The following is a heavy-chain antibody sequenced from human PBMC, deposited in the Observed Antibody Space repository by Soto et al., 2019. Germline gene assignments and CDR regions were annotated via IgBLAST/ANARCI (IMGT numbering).Heavy chain of an antibody. CDR1: GGSISSYY. Sequence: PSETLSFTCTVSGGSISSYYWSWIRQPPGKGPEWIGYIYYSGSTNYNPSLKSRVTISVDTSKNQFSLKLSSVTAADTAVYYCARYSVTAIPHFDYWGQGTLVTVSS. CDR2: IYYSGST. CDR3: ARYSVTAIPHFDY. V-gene: IGHV4-59*01. J-gene: IGHJ4*02. D-gene: IGHD2-21*02.